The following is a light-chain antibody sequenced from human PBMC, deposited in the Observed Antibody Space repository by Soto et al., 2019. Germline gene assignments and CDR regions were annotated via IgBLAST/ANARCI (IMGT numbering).Light chain of an antibody. CDR3: QQYNSASGLT. CDR1: QSISRW. Sequence: DIQMTQFPSTLSASVGDRVTITCRASQSISRWLSWYQQRPGKAPKLLIHSASSLDSGVPSRFSGSGSGTEFPLTINSLQPDDFTTSYLQQYNSASGLTFGGGTKVEIK. J-gene: IGKJ4*01. V-gene: IGKV1-5*03. CDR2: SAS.